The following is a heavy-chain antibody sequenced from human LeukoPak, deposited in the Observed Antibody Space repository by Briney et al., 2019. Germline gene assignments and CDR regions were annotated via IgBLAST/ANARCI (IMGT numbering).Heavy chain of an antibody. D-gene: IGHD2-2*01. V-gene: IGHV1-18*01. J-gene: IGHJ3*02. CDR2: ISAHNGNT. Sequence: AASVKVSCKASGYTFTSYGISWVRQPPGQGLDWMGWISAHNGNTNYAQKVKGRVTMTTDTSTSTAYMELRSLRSDDTAVYYCARALTALAYCSSTSCYSDAFNIWGQGTLVTVSS. CDR1: GYTFTSYG. CDR3: ARALTALAYCSSTSCYSDAFNI.